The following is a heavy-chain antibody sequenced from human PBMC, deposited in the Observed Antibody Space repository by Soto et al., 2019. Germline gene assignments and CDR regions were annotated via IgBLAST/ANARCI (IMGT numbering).Heavy chain of an antibody. J-gene: IGHJ3*02. V-gene: IGHV1-18*01. CDR1: GYTFTSYG. D-gene: IGHD2-15*01. CDR3: AREPHRAAVGDAFDI. CDR2: ISAYNGNT. Sequence: ASVKVSCKASGYTFTSYGISWVRQAPGQGLEWMGWISAYNGNTNYAPKLQGRVTMTSDTSTSTAYMELRSLRSDDTAVYYCAREPHRAAVGDAFDIWGQGTMVTVSS.